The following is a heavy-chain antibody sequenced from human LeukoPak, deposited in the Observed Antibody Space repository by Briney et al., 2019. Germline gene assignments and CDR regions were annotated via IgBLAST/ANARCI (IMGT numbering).Heavy chain of an antibody. V-gene: IGHV3-21*01. J-gene: IGHJ6*03. CDR3: ARGTGYSSGWYVSYYYYMDV. Sequence: GGSLRLSCAASGFTFSSYNMNWVRQAPGKGLEWVASISSDSSYIDYADSVKGRFTISRDNAKNSLYLQMNSLRAEDTAVYYCARGTGYSSGWYVSYYYYMDVWGKGTTVTISS. CDR1: GFTFSSYN. D-gene: IGHD6-19*01. CDR2: ISSDSSYI.